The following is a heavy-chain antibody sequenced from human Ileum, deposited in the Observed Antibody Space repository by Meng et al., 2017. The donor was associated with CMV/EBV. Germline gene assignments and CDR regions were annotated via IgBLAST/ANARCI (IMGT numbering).Heavy chain of an antibody. Sequence: QVQLQESGLGLGKPPETLPLPCTVSGASLNDYYWSWIRQPAGKGLEWIGHIFATGTTNYNPSLKSRVTMSVDTSKNQFSLKLTSVTAADTAVYFCARDRFDPWGQGALVTVSS. CDR3: ARDRFDP. CDR1: GASLNDYY. J-gene: IGHJ5*02. CDR2: IFATGTT. V-gene: IGHV4-4*07.